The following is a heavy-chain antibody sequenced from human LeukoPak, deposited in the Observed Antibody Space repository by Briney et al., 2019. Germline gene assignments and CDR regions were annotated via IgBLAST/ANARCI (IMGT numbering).Heavy chain of an antibody. CDR2: IKQDGSEK. D-gene: IGHD6-19*01. V-gene: IGHV3-7*01. CDR3: ARRSVYSSGWYVGFDY. Sequence: GGSLRLSCAASGFTFSSYWMSWVRQAPGKGLEWVANIKQDGSEKYYVDSVKGRFTISRDNAKNSLYLQMNSLRAEDTAVYYCARRSVYSSGWYVGFDYWGQGTLVTVSS. J-gene: IGHJ4*02. CDR1: GFTFSSYW.